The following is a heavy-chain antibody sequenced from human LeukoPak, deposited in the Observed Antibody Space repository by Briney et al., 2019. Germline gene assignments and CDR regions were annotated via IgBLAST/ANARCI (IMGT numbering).Heavy chain of an antibody. J-gene: IGHJ4*02. CDR1: GFTFSSYG. V-gene: IGHV3-33*03. CDR3: ARGPNSNWSGLDF. D-gene: IGHD6-6*01. CDR2: IWYDGSNK. Sequence: PGGSLRLSCAASGFTFSSYGMHWVRQAPGKGLEWVAVIWYDGSNKYYADSVKGRFTVSRDNAKSTLYLQVNNLRAEDTAVYYCARGPNSNWSGLDFWGQGTLLTVSS.